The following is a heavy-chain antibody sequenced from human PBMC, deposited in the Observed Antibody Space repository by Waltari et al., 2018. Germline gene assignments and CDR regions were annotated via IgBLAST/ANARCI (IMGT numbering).Heavy chain of an antibody. CDR3: ARDTAAAHTNY. J-gene: IGHJ4*02. CDR1: AGTFSSYP. V-gene: IGHV1-69*04. CDR2: IIPILGIA. Sequence: QVQLVQSGAEVKKPGSSVKVSCKASAGTFSSYPTSWVRQAPGQGLEWMGRIIPILGIANYAQKFQGRVTITADKSTSTAYMELSSLRSEDTAVYYCARDTAAAHTNYWGQGTLVTVSS. D-gene: IGHD6-13*01.